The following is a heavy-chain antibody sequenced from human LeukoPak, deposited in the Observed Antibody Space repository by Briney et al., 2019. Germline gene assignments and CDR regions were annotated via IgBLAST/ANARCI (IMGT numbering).Heavy chain of an antibody. CDR1: GGSISSYY. Sequence: SETLSLTCAVSGGSISSYYWSWIRQPPGKGLEWIGYIYYSGSTNYNPSLKSRVAISVDTSKNQFSLKLSSVTAADTAVYYCARGVVGATGGVFDYWGQGTLVTVSS. V-gene: IGHV4-59*01. J-gene: IGHJ4*02. D-gene: IGHD1-26*01. CDR2: IYYSGST. CDR3: ARGVVGATGGVFDY.